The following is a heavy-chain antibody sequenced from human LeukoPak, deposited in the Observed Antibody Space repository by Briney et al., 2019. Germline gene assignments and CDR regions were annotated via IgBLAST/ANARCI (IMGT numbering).Heavy chain of an antibody. Sequence: SQTLSLTCAISGDSVSSNSATWNWIRQSPSRGLEWLGRTYYRSKWSTDYAVSVKSRIIINPDTSKNQLSLQLNSVTPEDTALYYCARGLDTAIAYWGQGTPVTISS. CDR1: GDSVSSNSAT. J-gene: IGHJ4*02. CDR2: TYYRSKWST. D-gene: IGHD5-18*01. V-gene: IGHV6-1*01. CDR3: ARGLDTAIAY.